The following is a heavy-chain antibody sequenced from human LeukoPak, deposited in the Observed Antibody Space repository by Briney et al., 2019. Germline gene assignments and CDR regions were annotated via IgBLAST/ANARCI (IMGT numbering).Heavy chain of an antibody. Sequence: PGGSLRLSCAASGFTFSSYSMNWVRQAPGKGLEWVSSISSSSSYIYYADSVKGRFTISRDNAKNLLYPQMNSLRAEDTAVYYCARIPRGYAISSSYFDYWGQGTLVTVSS. CDR1: GFTFSSYS. V-gene: IGHV3-21*01. D-gene: IGHD2-15*01. J-gene: IGHJ4*02. CDR3: ARIPRGYAISSSYFDY. CDR2: ISSSSSYI.